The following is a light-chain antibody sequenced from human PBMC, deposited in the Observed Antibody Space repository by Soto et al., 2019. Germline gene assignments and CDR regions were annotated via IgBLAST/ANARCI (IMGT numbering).Light chain of an antibody. Sequence: LTQPHSVSESPGKTVTLSCTRSSGSIAVNYVQWYQRRPGSAPTTIIYEDNQRPSGVPDRFSGSIDRSSNSASLTISGLKPEDEADYYCQSYDSSLSGWVFGGRTKLTVL. J-gene: IGLJ3*02. CDR3: QSYDSSLSGWV. CDR1: SGSIAVNY. V-gene: IGLV6-57*04. CDR2: EDN.